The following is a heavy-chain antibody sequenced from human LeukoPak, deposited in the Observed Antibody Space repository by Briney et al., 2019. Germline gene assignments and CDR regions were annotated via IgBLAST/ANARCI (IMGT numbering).Heavy chain of an antibody. CDR2: FDPEDGET. CDR3: ATDKPGAGWYSSSWYPLDY. CDR1: GYTLTELS. V-gene: IGHV1-24*01. D-gene: IGHD6-13*01. J-gene: IGHJ4*02. Sequence: GASVKVSCKVSGYTLTELSMHWVRQAPGKGLEWMGGFDPEDGETIYAQKFQGRVTMTEDTSTDTAYMELGSLRSEDTAVYYCATDKPGAGWYSSSWYPLDYWGQGTLVTVSS.